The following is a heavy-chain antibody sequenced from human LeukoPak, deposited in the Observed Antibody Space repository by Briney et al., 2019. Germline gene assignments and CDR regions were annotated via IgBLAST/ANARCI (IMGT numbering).Heavy chain of an antibody. J-gene: IGHJ4*02. CDR2: INWNGGST. V-gene: IGHV3-20*04. CDR3: ARGYGDYDFFFNY. Sequence: PGGSLRLSCAAAGFTFYDYGMSWVRQAPGKGLEWGSGINWNGGSTGYADSVKGRFTISRDNAKNSLYLQMNSLRAEDTAFYYCARGYGDYDFFFNYWGQGTLVTVSS. D-gene: IGHD4-17*01. CDR1: GFTFYDYG.